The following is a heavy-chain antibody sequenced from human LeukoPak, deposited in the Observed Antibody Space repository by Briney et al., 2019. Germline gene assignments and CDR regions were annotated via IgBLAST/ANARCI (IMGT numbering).Heavy chain of an antibody. Sequence: SETLSLTCAVYGGSFSGYYWSWIRQPPGKGLEWIGEINHSGSTNCNPSLKSRVTISVDTSKNQFSLKLSSVTAADTAVYYCARAPGYSSGWYGARGTSRYFDYWGQGTLVTVSS. CDR2: INHSGST. J-gene: IGHJ4*02. CDR3: ARAPGYSSGWYGARGTSRYFDY. V-gene: IGHV4-34*01. CDR1: GGSFSGYY. D-gene: IGHD6-19*01.